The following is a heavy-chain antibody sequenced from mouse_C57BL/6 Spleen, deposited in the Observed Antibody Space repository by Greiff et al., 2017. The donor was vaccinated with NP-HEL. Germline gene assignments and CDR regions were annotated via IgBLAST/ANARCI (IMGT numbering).Heavy chain of an antibody. CDR1: GFNIKDYY. J-gene: IGHJ1*03. CDR2: IDPEDGDT. V-gene: IGHV14-1*01. CDR3: TTKSTDWYFDV. Sequence: EVQLVESGAELVRPGASVKLSCKASGFNIKDYYMHWVKQRPEQGLEWIGRIDPEDGDTEYAPKFQGKATMTAYTSSNTAYLQLSSLTSEDTSVYYCTTKSTDWYFDVWGTGTTVTVSS. D-gene: IGHD5-1*01.